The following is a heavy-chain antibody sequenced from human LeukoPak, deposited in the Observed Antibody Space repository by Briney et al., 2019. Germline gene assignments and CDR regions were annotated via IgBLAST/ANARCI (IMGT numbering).Heavy chain of an antibody. D-gene: IGHD2-2*01. CDR2: ISYDRSKK. Sequence: GRSLRLSCAGSGFTFSSYGMHWVRQAPGKGLEWVAVISYDRSKKNYADSVKGRFTISRDNSKSTLYLQMNSLRAEDTAVYHCANDPGHCSSTSLCYYYYYYGMDVWGQGTTVTVSS. CDR3: ANDPGHCSSTSLCYYYYYYGMDV. CDR1: GFTFSSYG. V-gene: IGHV3-30*18. J-gene: IGHJ6*02.